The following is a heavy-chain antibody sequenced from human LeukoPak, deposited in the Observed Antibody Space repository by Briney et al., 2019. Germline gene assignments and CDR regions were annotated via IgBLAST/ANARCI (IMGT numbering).Heavy chain of an antibody. CDR1: GGSFSGYY. D-gene: IGHD3/OR15-3a*01. CDR3: ARVRRTGYLPFDY. J-gene: IGHJ4*02. Sequence: SETLSLTCAVYGGSFSGYYWSWIRQPPGKGLEWIGEINHSGSTNYNPSLKSRVTISVDTSKNQSSLKLSSVTAADTAVYYCARVRRTGYLPFDYWGQGTLVTVSS. CDR2: INHSGST. V-gene: IGHV4-34*01.